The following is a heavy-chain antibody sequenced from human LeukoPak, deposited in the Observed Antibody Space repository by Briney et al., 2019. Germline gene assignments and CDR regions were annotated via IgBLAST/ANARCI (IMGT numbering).Heavy chain of an antibody. CDR2: IKSRTDGGTT. Sequence: GGSLRLSCAASGFTFSNAWMSWVRQAPGKGLEWVGRIKSRTDGGTTDYAAPVKGRFTISRDDSKNTLYLQMNSLKTEDTAVYYCTTDYCGGDCYSSGYYWGQGTLVTVSS. CDR1: GFTFSNAW. J-gene: IGHJ4*02. V-gene: IGHV3-15*01. D-gene: IGHD2-21*02. CDR3: TTDYCGGDCYSSGYY.